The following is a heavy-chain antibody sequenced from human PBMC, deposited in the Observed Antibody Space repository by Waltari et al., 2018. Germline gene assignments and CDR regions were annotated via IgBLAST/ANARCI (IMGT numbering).Heavy chain of an antibody. CDR3: ARDRGRGLYLDS. CDR1: GDSMSSPYW. D-gene: IGHD5-12*01. CDR2: VYGGGRT. Sequence: QLQLQESGPGLVKPSGTLSLTCGVSGDSMSSPYWWSWVRQPPGKGLEWIGQVYGGGRTNYNPSFASRVTVALDTYKKQFSLTVTSATAADTAVYHCARDRGRGLYLDSWGPGLLVTVSP. J-gene: IGHJ4*02. V-gene: IGHV4-4*02.